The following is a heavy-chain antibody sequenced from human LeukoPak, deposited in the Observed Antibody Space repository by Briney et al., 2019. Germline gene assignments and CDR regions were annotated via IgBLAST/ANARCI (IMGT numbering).Heavy chain of an antibody. V-gene: IGHV3-43D*04. Sequence: GGSLRLSCAASGFTFDDYAMHWVRQAPGKGLEWVSLISWDGGNKYYADSVKGRFTISRDNSKNSLYLQMNSLRAEDTALYYCAKDIDRRGCNYARWGQGTLVTVSS. J-gene: IGHJ4*02. CDR2: ISWDGGNK. CDR3: AKDIDRRGCNYAR. CDR1: GFTFDDYA. D-gene: IGHD5-18*01.